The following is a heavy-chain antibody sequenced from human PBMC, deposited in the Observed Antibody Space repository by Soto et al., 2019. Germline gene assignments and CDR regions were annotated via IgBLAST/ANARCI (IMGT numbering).Heavy chain of an antibody. D-gene: IGHD2-8*01. CDR2: IIAIFRTS. CDR1: GGTFSSSA. V-gene: IGHV1-69*01. CDR3: ASVGGLPNGVCYAVYYGMDV. Sequence: QVQLVQSGAEVKKPGSSVKVSCKASGGTFSSSAISWVRQAPGQGLEWMGGIIAIFRTSIYAQRFQGRVTITADESTSTVYMELSSLRSEGTAVYYCASVGGLPNGVCYAVYYGMDVWGQGTTVTVSS. J-gene: IGHJ6*02.